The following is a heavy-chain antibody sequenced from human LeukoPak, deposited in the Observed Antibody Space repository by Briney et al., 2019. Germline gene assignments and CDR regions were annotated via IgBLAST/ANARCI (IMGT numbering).Heavy chain of an antibody. V-gene: IGHV5-51*01. CDR1: GYNFTNDW. CDR2: IYPGDYDS. CDR3: ARMTSDWYLDY. D-gene: IGHD6-19*01. J-gene: IGHJ4*02. Sequence: PGESLKISCKGSGYNFTNDWIAWVRPMPGRGLEWMEIIYPGDYDSRYSLSFEGQVTISADKSISTAYLRWSSLKASETAMYYCARMTSDWYLDYWGQGTLVTVSS.